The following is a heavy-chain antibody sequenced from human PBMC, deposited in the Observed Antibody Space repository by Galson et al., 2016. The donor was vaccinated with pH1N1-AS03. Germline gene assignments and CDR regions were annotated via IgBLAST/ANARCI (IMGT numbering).Heavy chain of an antibody. D-gene: IGHD6-6*01. CDR1: GHIFANYW. CDR2: ICPGDSDT. J-gene: IGHJ6*02. Sequence: QSGAEVKKPGESLKISCKGSGHIFANYWIGWVRQTPGKGLEWMGLICPGDSDTRYSPSFQGQVTISADKSPSTAYLQWSSLKASDTAMYYCASSRIAARTHYYHGIDVWGQGTTVTVSS. CDR3: ASSRIAARTHYYHGIDV. V-gene: IGHV5-51*01.